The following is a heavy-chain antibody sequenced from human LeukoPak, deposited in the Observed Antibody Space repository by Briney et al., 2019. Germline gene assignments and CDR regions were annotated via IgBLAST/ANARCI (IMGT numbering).Heavy chain of an antibody. CDR3: ARAGYCSSTSCYTEDPLFDY. J-gene: IGHJ4*02. V-gene: IGHV4-31*03. CDR1: GGSISSGGYY. Sequence: PSETLSLTCTVSGGSISSGGYYWSWIRLHPGKGLEWIGYIYYSGSTYYNPSLKSRVTISVDTSKNQFSLKLSSVTAADTAVYYCARAGYCSSTSCYTEDPLFDYWGQGTLVTVSS. CDR2: IYYSGST. D-gene: IGHD2-2*02.